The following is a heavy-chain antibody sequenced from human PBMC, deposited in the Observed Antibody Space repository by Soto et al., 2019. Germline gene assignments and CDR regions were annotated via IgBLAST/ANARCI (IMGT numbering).Heavy chain of an antibody. J-gene: IGHJ5*02. CDR3: ARIPVDTSMIYWFDP. D-gene: IGHD5-18*01. Sequence: PSQTLSLTCAISGDSVSSNTASWNWIRQSPSRGLEWLGRTYFRSKWYNDYAVSVKSRIIINPDTSNNQFSLQLNSVTPEDTAVYYCARIPVDTSMIYWFDPWGQGTLVTVSS. CDR1: GDSVSSNTAS. V-gene: IGHV6-1*01. CDR2: TYFRSKWYN.